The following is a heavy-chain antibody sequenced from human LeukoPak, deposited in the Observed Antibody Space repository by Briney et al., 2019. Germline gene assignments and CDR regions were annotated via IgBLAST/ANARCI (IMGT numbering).Heavy chain of an antibody. CDR1: GGSISSYY. CDR3: ASGSPGHIWFGGYFDY. J-gene: IGHJ4*02. V-gene: IGHV4-59*01. D-gene: IGHD3-10*01. CDR2: IYYSGST. Sequence: SETLSLTCTVSGGSISSYYWSWIRQPPGKGLEWIGGIYYSGSTNYNPSLKSRVTISVDTSKNQFSLKLSSVTDADTAVYYCASGSPGHIWFGGYFDYWGQATLVTVSS.